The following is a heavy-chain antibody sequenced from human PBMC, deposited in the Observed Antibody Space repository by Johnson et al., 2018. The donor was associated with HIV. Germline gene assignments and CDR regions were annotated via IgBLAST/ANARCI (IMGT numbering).Heavy chain of an antibody. Sequence: VQLVESGGGVVQPGGSLRLSCAASGFIVSSKYMTWFRQAPGKGLEWVSVLYADGRTYYADSVKGRFTISRDKYKNTLYLQMHSLRAEDTAVYYWAREHIRGYDSPNDAFDIWGQGTIVTVSS. CDR3: AREHIRGYDSPNDAFDI. D-gene: IGHD3-22*01. V-gene: IGHV3-66*02. CDR2: LYADGRT. CDR1: GFIVSSKY. J-gene: IGHJ3*02.